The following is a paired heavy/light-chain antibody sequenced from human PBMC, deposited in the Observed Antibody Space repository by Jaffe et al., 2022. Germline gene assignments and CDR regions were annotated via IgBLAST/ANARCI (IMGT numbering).Light chain of an antibody. J-gene: IGKJ1*01. CDR1: QSLGTN. CDR3: LQYARSWT. V-gene: IGKV3-15*01. CDR2: VAS. Sequence: EIIMTQSPATLSLSPGESATLSCTASQSLGTNLAWYQQRPGQAPRLLIYVASTRATGIPLRFSGSGSGTEFTLTITSLQSEDFAVYYCLQYARSWTFGQGTKVEMK.
Heavy chain of an antibody. J-gene: IGHJ4*02. Sequence: QVHLVESGGGVVQPGGSLRLSCAASGFTFSHYGLHWVRQAPGSGLEWVTFIRYDGSSQYYADSVKGRFTVSRDDSKTTVYLQMTSLRSDDTAVYYCVKGKDYGDHFDHWGQGTLVTVSP. CDR2: IRYDGSSQ. CDR3: VKGKDYGDHFDH. V-gene: IGHV3-30*02. D-gene: IGHD4-17*01. CDR1: GFTFSHYG.